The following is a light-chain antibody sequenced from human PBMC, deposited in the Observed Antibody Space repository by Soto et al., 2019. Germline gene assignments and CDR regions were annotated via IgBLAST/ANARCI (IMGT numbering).Light chain of an antibody. CDR2: DDT. Sequence: QSVLTQPPSVSGAPGQRVIISCTGSSSNIGADYAVHWYQHLPGTAPKLLITDDTSRPSGVPDRFSGSKSGTSASLAISGLRSEDEADYYCAAWDDSLSGPVFGGGTKLTVL. CDR3: AAWDDSLSGPV. V-gene: IGLV1-40*01. CDR1: SSNIGADYA. J-gene: IGLJ2*01.